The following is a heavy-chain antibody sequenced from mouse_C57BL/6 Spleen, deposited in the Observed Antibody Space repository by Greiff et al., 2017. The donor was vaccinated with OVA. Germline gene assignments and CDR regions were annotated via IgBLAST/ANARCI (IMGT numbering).Heavy chain of an antibody. J-gene: IGHJ2*01. V-gene: IGHV1-26*01. CDR2: INPNNGGT. Sequence: VQLQQSGPELVKPGASVKISCKASGYTFTDYYMNWVKQSHGKSLEWIGDINPNNGGTSYNQKFKGKATLTVDKSSSTAYMELRSLTSEDSAVYDCARTDWDGGYFDDWGKGTTLTVSS. D-gene: IGHD4-1*01. CDR3: ARTDWDGGYFDD. CDR1: GYTFTDYY.